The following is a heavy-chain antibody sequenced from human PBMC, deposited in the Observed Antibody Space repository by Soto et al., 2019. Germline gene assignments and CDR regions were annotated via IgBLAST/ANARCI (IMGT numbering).Heavy chain of an antibody. CDR1: GLSVSDNY. D-gene: IGHD3-16*02. J-gene: IGHJ4*01. CDR3: VSRIHRCVFGY. Sequence: GGSLRLSCGASGLSVSDNYMGWVRQAPGRGLEWVSVMYAGGDTHYADSVKGRFTISRDKSENTLYLQMDSLRDEDTGVYFCVSRIHRCVFGYWGRGCLCAVSS. V-gene: IGHV3-53*01. CDR2: MYAGGDT.